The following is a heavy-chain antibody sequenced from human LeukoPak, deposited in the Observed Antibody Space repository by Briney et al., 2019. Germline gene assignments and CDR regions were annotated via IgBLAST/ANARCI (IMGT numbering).Heavy chain of an antibody. V-gene: IGHV3-73*01. D-gene: IGHD5-18*01. J-gene: IGHJ4*02. CDR1: GFTFSGSG. CDR3: ARLTAQVDY. Sequence: PGGSLRLSCAASGFTFSGSGIHWVRQASGKGLEWIGRIRTKTNNYATAYAASVKGRFSLSRDDSKNTAYLQMNSLKTEDTAVYYCARLTAQVDYWGLGTLVTVSS. CDR2: IRTKTNNYAT.